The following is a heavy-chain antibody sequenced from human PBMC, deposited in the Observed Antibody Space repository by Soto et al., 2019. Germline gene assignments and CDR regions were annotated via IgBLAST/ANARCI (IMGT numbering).Heavy chain of an antibody. V-gene: IGHV3-23*01. CDR2: ISATGGGT. CDR3: AKERRAGAKSACDFDF. Sequence: VGSLRLSCAASGFKFSSYAMSWVRQAPGKGLEWVSLISATGGGTYYADSVKGRFTISRDNSDNTLYLQVHSLRAEDTAVYYCAKERRAGAKSACDFDFWGQGAQVT. J-gene: IGHJ5*01. CDR1: GFKFSSYA. D-gene: IGHD2-21*01.